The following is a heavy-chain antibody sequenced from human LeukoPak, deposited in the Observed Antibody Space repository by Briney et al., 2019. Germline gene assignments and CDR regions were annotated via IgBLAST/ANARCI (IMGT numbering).Heavy chain of an antibody. Sequence: GGSLRLSCAASGFTFSSYAMSWVRQAPGKGLEWVSSISSSSSYIYYADSVKGRFTISRDNAKNSLYLQMNSLRAEDTAVYYCARDRTEFWSGSNWFDPWGQGTLVTVSS. CDR2: ISSSSSYI. CDR3: ARDRTEFWSGSNWFDP. D-gene: IGHD3-3*01. V-gene: IGHV3-21*01. CDR1: GFTFSSYA. J-gene: IGHJ5*02.